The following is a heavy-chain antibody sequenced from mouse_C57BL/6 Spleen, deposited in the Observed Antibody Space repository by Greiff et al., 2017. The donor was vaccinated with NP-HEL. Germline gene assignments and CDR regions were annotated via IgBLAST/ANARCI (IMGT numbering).Heavy chain of an antibody. CDR2: IHPNSGST. J-gene: IGHJ2*01. CDR3: ARKEAYYSNQNYFDY. Sequence: QVQLQQPGAELVKPGASVKLSCKASGYTFTSYWMHWVKQRPGQGLEWIGMIHPNSGSTNYNEKFKSKATLTVDKSSSTAYMQLSSLTSEDSAVYYCARKEAYYSNQNYFDYWGQGTTLTVSS. V-gene: IGHV1-64*01. CDR1: GYTFTSYW. D-gene: IGHD2-5*01.